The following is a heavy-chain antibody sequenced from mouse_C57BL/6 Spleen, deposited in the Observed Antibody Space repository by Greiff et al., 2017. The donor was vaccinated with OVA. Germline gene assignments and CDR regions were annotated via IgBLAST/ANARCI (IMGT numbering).Heavy chain of an antibody. CDR1: GYTFTEYT. J-gene: IGHJ1*03. CDR3: ARHEGAYYSNYDWYFDV. CDR2: FYPGSGSI. Sequence: VQLQQSGAELVKPGASVKLSCKASGYTFTEYTIHWVKQRSGQGLEWIGWFYPGSGSIKYNEKFKDKATLTADNSSSTVYMELSRLTSEDSAVYFCARHEGAYYSNYDWYFDVWGTGTTVTVSS. V-gene: IGHV1-62-2*01. D-gene: IGHD2-5*01.